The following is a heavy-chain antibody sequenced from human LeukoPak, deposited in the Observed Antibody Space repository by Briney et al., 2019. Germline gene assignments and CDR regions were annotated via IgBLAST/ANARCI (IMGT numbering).Heavy chain of an antibody. CDR3: AAGPPRYCSTTTCQADY. D-gene: IGHD2-2*01. CDR1: GFTFSTYW. Sequence: PGGSLRLSCGASGFTFSTYWMSWVGQAPGKGLEWVANIKQDGSEKYYVDSVRGRFTISRDNAKNSLYLQMNSLRAEDTAVYYCAAGPPRYCSTTTCQADYWGQGTLVTVSS. V-gene: IGHV3-7*03. CDR2: IKQDGSEK. J-gene: IGHJ4*02.